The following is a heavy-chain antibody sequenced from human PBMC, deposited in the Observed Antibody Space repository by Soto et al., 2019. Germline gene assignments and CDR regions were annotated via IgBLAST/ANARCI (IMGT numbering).Heavy chain of an antibody. Sequence: ASVKVSCKASGYTFTSYAMHWVRQAPGQRLEWMGWINAGNGNTKYSQKFQGRVTITRDTSASTAYMELSSLRSEDTAVYYCARDRRFLEWLLYSPDAFDIWGQGTMVTVSS. V-gene: IGHV1-3*01. CDR3: ARDRRFLEWLLYSPDAFDI. CDR1: GYTFTSYA. CDR2: INAGNGNT. D-gene: IGHD3-3*01. J-gene: IGHJ3*02.